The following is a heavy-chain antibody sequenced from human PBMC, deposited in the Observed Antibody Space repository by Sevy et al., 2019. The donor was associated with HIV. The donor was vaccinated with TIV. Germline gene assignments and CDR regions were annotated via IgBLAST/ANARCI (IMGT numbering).Heavy chain of an antibody. D-gene: IGHD6-25*01. V-gene: IGHV4-59*01. CDR2: IYYNGST. J-gene: IGHJ6*02. CDR1: GGSFSSYY. Sequence: SETLSLTCTVSGGSFSSYYWSWIRQPPGKGLEWIGYIYYNGSTNSNPSLKSRVTISDDTSKNQFSLKLNSVTAADTAVYYCARAAAEYYYGMDVWGQGTKVTVSS. CDR3: ARAAAEYYYGMDV.